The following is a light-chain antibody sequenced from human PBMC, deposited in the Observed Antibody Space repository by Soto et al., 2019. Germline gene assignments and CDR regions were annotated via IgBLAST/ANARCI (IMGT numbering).Light chain of an antibody. V-gene: IGKV1-39*01. Sequence: DIQMTQSPSSLSASVGDIVTITCRASQSISSYLNWYQQKPGKAPKVLISVASSLQSGVPSRFSGSGSGTDFTLTISSLLPEDFATYYCQQSYSTPPTFGQGNKVEIK. CDR1: QSISSY. CDR2: VAS. J-gene: IGKJ1*01. CDR3: QQSYSTPPT.